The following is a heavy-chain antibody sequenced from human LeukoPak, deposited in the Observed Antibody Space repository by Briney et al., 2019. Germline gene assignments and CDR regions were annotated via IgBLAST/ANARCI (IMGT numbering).Heavy chain of an antibody. V-gene: IGHV3-49*03. Sequence: TGGSLRLSCIASGFTFGDYAMSWFRQAPGKGQEWVGFIRSKAYGGTTEYAASVKGRFPISRDDSKSIAYLQMNSLKTEDTAVYYCTRWWFGELLLKRFDYWGQGTLVTVSS. CDR3: TRWWFGELLLKRFDY. CDR2: IRSKAYGGTT. CDR1: GFTFGDYA. D-gene: IGHD3-10*01. J-gene: IGHJ4*02.